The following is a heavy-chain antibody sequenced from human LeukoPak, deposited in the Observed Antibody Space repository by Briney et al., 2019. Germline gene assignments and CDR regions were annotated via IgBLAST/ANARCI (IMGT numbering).Heavy chain of an antibody. CDR3: ARGLGYCSSTSCYRGRANWFDP. J-gene: IGHJ5*02. CDR2: INHSGST. V-gene: IGHV4-34*01. Sequence: SETLSLTCAVYGGSFSGYYWSWIRQPPGKGLEWIGEINHSGSTNYNPSLKSRVTISADTSKNQFSLKLSSVTAADTAVYYCARGLGYCSSTSCYRGRANWFDPWGQGTLVTVSS. CDR1: GGSFSGYY. D-gene: IGHD2-2*01.